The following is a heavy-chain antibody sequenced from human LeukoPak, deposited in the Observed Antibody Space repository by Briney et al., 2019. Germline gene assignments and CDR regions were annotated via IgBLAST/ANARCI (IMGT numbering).Heavy chain of an antibody. CDR1: GCTFTSYA. Sequence: ASVKVSCKASGCTFTSYAISWVRQAPGPGLEWMGRIFPIFGIANYAQKSQGRVTITPDKSTSTAYMELSSLRSQDTAVYYCARDGDYYGSESYYNEDWFDPWGQGTLVTVSS. CDR2: IFPIFGIA. J-gene: IGHJ5*02. V-gene: IGHV1-69*04. D-gene: IGHD3-10*01. CDR3: ARDGDYYGSESYYNEDWFDP.